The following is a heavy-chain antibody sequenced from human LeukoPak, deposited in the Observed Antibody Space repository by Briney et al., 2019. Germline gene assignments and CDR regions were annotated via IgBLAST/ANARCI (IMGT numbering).Heavy chain of an antibody. CDR1: GFTFSSYA. CDR3: ARGGGRNTAMVWAFDY. V-gene: IGHV3-64*02. CDR2: ISTNGGST. Sequence: GGSLRLSCAASGFTFSSYAMHWVRQAPGKGLGYVSGISTNGGSTYYADSVKGRFTISRDDSKNTLFLQMGSLGAEDMAVYYCARGGGRNTAMVWAFDYWGQGTLVTVSS. J-gene: IGHJ4*02. D-gene: IGHD5-18*01.